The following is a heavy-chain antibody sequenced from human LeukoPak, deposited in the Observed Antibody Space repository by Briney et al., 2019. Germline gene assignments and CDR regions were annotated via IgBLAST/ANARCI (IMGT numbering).Heavy chain of an antibody. Sequence: SETLSLTCTVSGGSISSYYWSWIRQHAGKGLEWIGRIYTSGSTNYNPSLKSRVTMSVDTSKNQFSLKLSSVTAADTAVYYCATSGCSGGSCYSFFPTDEDAFDIWGQGTMVTVSS. J-gene: IGHJ3*02. CDR3: ATSGCSGGSCYSFFPTDEDAFDI. CDR2: IYTSGST. CDR1: GGSISSYY. D-gene: IGHD2-15*01. V-gene: IGHV4-4*07.